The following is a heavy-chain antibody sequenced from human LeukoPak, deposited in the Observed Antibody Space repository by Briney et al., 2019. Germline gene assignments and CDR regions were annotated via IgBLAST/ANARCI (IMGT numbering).Heavy chain of an antibody. CDR2: IYPGDSDT. Sequence: GESLKISCKGSGYSFTNYWIGWVRQMPGKGPEWMGIIYPGDSDTRYSPSFQGQVTISADKSIGTAYLQWSSPKASDTAMYYCARHLRLWQNWFDPWGQGTLVTVSS. V-gene: IGHV5-51*01. CDR3: ARHLRLWQNWFDP. D-gene: IGHD5-18*01. J-gene: IGHJ5*02. CDR1: GYSFTNYW.